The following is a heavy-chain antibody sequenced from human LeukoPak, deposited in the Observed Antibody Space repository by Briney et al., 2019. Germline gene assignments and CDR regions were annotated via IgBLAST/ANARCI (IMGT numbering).Heavy chain of an antibody. V-gene: IGHV6-1*01. J-gene: IGHJ4*02. Sequence: LLQTLSLTCAISGDSVSSNSAAWNWIRQSPSRGLEWLGRTYYRSKWNNDYAVSVKSRITINPDTSKNQFSLQLNSVTPEDTAVYYCARGTMIVVVKEDYWGQGTLVTVSS. CDR3: ARGTMIVVVKEDY. CDR1: GDSVSSNSAA. CDR2: TYYRSKWNN. D-gene: IGHD3-22*01.